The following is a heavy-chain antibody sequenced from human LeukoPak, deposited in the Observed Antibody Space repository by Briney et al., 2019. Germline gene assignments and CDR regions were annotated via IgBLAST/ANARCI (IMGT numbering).Heavy chain of an antibody. Sequence: ASVKVSCKASGYTFTSYYMHWVRQAPGQGLEWMGIINPSGGSTSYAQKFQGRVTMTRDTSTSTVYMELSSLRSEDTAVYYCARDMSDSGYSPHDAFDIWGQGTMVTVSS. V-gene: IGHV1-46*01. CDR2: INPSGGST. D-gene: IGHD5-18*01. CDR3: ARDMSDSGYSPHDAFDI. CDR1: GYTFTSYY. J-gene: IGHJ3*02.